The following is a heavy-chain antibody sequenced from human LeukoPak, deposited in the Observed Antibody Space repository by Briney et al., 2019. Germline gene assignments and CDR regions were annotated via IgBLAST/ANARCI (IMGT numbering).Heavy chain of an antibody. CDR2: ISSSGSTI. J-gene: IGHJ4*02. CDR1: GFTFSSYE. CDR3: ARGPLTYYYGSGSPPYYFDY. Sequence: PGGSLRLSCAASGFTFSSYEMNWVRQAPGKGLEWVSYISSSGSTIYYADSVKGRFTISRDNAKNSLYLQMNSLRAEDTAVYFCARGPLTYYYGSGSPPYYFDYWGQGTLVSVSS. V-gene: IGHV3-48*03. D-gene: IGHD3-10*01.